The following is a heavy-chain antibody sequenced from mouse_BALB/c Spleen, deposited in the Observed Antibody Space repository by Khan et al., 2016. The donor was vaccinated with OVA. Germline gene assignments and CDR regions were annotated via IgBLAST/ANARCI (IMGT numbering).Heavy chain of an antibody. CDR1: GFSLTDYA. Sequence: QVQLKESGPGLVAPSQSLSITCTVSGFSLTDYAVSWIRQPPGKGLEWLGVILAGGSKYYNSVLKSRLSISKDNSKSQVFLKVYSLQTDDTAMYYSDKDPPYYGMDYWGQGTSVTVSS. CDR2: ILAGGSK. CDR3: DKDPPYYGMDY. V-gene: IGHV2-6-5*01. J-gene: IGHJ4*01.